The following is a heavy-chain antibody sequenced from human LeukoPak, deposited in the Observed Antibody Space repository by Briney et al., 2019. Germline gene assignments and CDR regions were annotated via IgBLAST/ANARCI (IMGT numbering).Heavy chain of an antibody. CDR2: IYPGESDT. CDR3: ARTRPSSYCSSTSCPFDH. J-gene: IGHJ4*02. Sequence: PGESLKISCKGSGXSLTSYWIGWVRQMPGKGLEWMGIIYPGESDTRYSPSFQGQVTISADQSISTAYLQWSSLKASDTAMYYCARTRPSSYCSSTSCPFDHWGQGTLVIVPS. D-gene: IGHD2-2*01. V-gene: IGHV5-51*01. CDR1: GXSLTSYW.